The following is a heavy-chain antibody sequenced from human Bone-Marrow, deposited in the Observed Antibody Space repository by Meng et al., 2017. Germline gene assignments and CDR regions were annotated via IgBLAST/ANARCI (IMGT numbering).Heavy chain of an antibody. CDR3: VYFWSGYFT. D-gene: IGHD3-3*01. Sequence: VQLQQWGAGLLKALETLSLTCDVFVGSLSGYYCKWFRQPPGKGLEWIGGSDHFGNTIYNPSLKGRLPISVDTSKNQISLRLSSVIAADTAVYYCVYFWSGYFTSGQGTLVTVSS. CDR1: VGSLSGYY. V-gene: IGHV4-34*01. CDR2: SDHFGNT. J-gene: IGHJ5*02.